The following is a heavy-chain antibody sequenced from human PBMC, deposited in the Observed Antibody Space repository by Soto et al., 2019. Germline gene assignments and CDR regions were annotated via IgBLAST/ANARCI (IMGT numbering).Heavy chain of an antibody. CDR2: IYWDDDK. CDR3: AHKGGRGAAMDV. D-gene: IGHD2-15*01. J-gene: IGHJ6*02. V-gene: IGHV2-5*02. Sequence: SGPTWVKPTQALPLSCSLSGFSRRTSGVGVGWIPQPPGKALEWLALIYWDDDKRYSPFLQSRVTITKDTSKNQVVLTMTNMDPVDTATYYCAHKGGRGAAMDVWGQGTTVTVSS. CDR1: GFSRRTSGVG.